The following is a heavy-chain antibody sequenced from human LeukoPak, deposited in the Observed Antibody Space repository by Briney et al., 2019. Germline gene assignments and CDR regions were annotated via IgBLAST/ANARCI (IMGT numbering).Heavy chain of an antibody. D-gene: IGHD3-10*01. CDR3: ARQGGVRGVPPYYFDY. V-gene: IGHV4-39*07. CDR1: GGSISSRSYF. Sequence: SETLSLTCTVSGGSISSRSYFWDWIRQPPGKGLEWIGTISYTGTTYYNPSLKSRVTISLDASKNQFSLKLSSVTAADTAVYYCARQGGVRGVPPYYFDYWGQGTLVTVSS. CDR2: ISYTGTT. J-gene: IGHJ4*02.